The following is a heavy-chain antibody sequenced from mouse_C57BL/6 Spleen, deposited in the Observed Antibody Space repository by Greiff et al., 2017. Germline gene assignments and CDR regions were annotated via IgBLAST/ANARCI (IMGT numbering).Heavy chain of an antibody. D-gene: IGHD1-1*01. V-gene: IGHV1-82*01. CDR3: RRLAYGSSFYDYAMDY. J-gene: IGHJ4*01. Sequence: VQLQQSGPELVKPGASVKISCKASGYAFSSSWMNWVKQRPGKGLEWIGRIYPGDGDTNYNGKIKGKATLTADKSSRTAFMQLRRLTSEDSAVYFCRRLAYGSSFYDYAMDYWGQGTSVTVSS. CDR2: IYPGDGDT. CDR1: GYAFSSSW.